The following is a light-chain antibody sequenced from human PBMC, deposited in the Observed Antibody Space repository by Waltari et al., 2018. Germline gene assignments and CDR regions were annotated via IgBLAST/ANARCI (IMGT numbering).Light chain of an antibody. CDR2: SAS. Sequence: DIQITQPPSPLSASGGDRVTITCRASQTLSNYLNWYHQNPGKAPTLLIYSASSLQSGVPPRFSGNGSGTDFTLSISSLQPEDFATYYCQQSYTTPLTFGGGTKVEIK. CDR1: QTLSNY. CDR3: QQSYTTPLT. J-gene: IGKJ4*01. V-gene: IGKV1-39*01.